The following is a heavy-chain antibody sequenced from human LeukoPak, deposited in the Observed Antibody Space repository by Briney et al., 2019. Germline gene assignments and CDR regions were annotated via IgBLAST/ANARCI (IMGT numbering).Heavy chain of an antibody. D-gene: IGHD7-27*01. CDR2: TKQDGSEK. CDR3: ARVWGSAFDI. Sequence: PGGSLRLSCAASGFSFSSYWMSWVRQAPGKGLEWVANTKQDGSEKYYVDSVKGRFNISRDNAKNSLYLQMNTLRADDTAVYYCARVWGSAFDIWGQGTMVTVSS. J-gene: IGHJ3*02. CDR1: GFSFSSYW. V-gene: IGHV3-7*01.